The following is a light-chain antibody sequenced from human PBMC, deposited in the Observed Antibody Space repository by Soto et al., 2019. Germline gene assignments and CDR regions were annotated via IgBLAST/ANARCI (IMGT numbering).Light chain of an antibody. V-gene: IGKV1-39*01. CDR1: QSIRSS. J-gene: IGKJ1*01. CDR3: QQSYSTPQT. Sequence: DIQMTQSPSSLSASVGDRVTITCRASQSIRSSLNWYQQKPGKAPKFLIHAASSLQSGVPSRFSGSGSGTDFTLTISSLQPEEFATYYCQQSYSTPQTFGQGTNVEIK. CDR2: AAS.